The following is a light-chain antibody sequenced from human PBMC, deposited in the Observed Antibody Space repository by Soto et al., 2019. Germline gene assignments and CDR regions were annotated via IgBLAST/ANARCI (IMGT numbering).Light chain of an antibody. J-gene: IGLJ3*02. V-gene: IGLV2-14*01. Sequence: QPASVSGSPGQSITISCTGTSSDVGGYNYVSWFQQHPGKAPKLMIFEVSNRPSGVSNRFSGSKSGNTASLTISGLQAEDEADYYCSSYTTSSTWVFGGGTKLTVL. CDR3: SSYTTSSTWV. CDR1: SSDVGGYNY. CDR2: EVS.